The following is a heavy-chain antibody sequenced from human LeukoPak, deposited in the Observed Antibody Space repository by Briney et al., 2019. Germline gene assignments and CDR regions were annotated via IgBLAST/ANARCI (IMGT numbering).Heavy chain of an antibody. Sequence: PGGSLRLSCAASGFTFRSYAMSWVRQAPGKGLEWVSAISGSGSRTYYADSVKGRFTISRDNSKSTLYLQMNSLRADDTAVYYCAKDPGEQPAPLGWYFELWGRGTLVTVSS. J-gene: IGHJ2*01. V-gene: IGHV3-23*01. D-gene: IGHD3-16*01. CDR1: GFTFRSYA. CDR3: AKDPGEQPAPLGWYFEL. CDR2: ISGSGSRT.